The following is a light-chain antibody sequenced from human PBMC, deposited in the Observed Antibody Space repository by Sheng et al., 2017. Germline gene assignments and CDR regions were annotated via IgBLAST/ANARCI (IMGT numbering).Light chain of an antibody. CDR3: QQSYSTLGFT. V-gene: IGKV1-39*01. J-gene: IGKJ2*01. Sequence: DIQMTQSPSSLSASVGDRVTITCRASQSISSYLNWYQQKPGKAPKLLIYAASSLQSGVPSRFSGSGSGTDFTLTISSLQPEDFATYYCQQSYSTLGFTFGQGPSWRSN. CDR2: AAS. CDR1: QSISSY.